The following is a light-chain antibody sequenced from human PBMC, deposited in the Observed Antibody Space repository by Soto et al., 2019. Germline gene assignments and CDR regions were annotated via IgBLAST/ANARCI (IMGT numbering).Light chain of an antibody. J-gene: IGLJ1*01. Sequence: QSALTQPASVSGSPGQSITISCTGTSSDVGNYNLVSWYQQHPGKAPKLMIYEGSQRPSGVSNRFSGSKSGNTASLTISGLQAEDEADYFCCSYAGSSYVFGTGTKLTVL. CDR2: EGS. V-gene: IGLV2-23*01. CDR1: SSDVGNYNL. CDR3: CSYAGSSYV.